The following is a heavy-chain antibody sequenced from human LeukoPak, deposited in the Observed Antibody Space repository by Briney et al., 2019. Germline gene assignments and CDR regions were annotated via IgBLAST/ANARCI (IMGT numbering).Heavy chain of an antibody. CDR1: GDSVSSSSAA. Sequence: SQTLSLTCALSGDSVSSSSAAWNWIRQSPSTRLHCLGRTFYRSKWYSDCAVSVKGRITIDADTSKNQFSLQLNSVTPEDTAVYYCARRRSGGGVDYWGQGTLVTVSS. CDR3: ARRRSGGGVDY. CDR2: TFYRSKWYS. V-gene: IGHV6-1*01. D-gene: IGHD2-15*01. J-gene: IGHJ4*02.